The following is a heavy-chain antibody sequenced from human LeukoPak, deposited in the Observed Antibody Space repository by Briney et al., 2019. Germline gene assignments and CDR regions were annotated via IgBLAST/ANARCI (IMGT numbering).Heavy chain of an antibody. D-gene: IGHD3-9*01. V-gene: IGHV3-48*03. CDR1: GFTFCTYE. CDR2: ISRSGSII. Sequence: PGGPLRLSCAAPGFTFCTYEMASGRQAPGKGLGWVSYISRSGSIIYYADSAKGRCTISRDNAKNSLYLQMNSLRAEDTAVYYCARVGHYYDTLTDYYVRNGMDVWGQGTTVTVSS. CDR3: ARVGHYYDTLTDYYVRNGMDV. J-gene: IGHJ6*02.